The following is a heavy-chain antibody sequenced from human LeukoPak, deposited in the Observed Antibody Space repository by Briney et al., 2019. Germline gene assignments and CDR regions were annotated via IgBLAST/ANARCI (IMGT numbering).Heavy chain of an antibody. V-gene: IGHV3-30*02. CDR3: AKESQLSYSGTFYIDY. J-gene: IGHJ4*02. CDR2: IRYDGSNK. D-gene: IGHD1-26*01. CDR1: GFTFSNYG. Sequence: PGGSLRLSCAASGFTFSNYGMNWVRQAPGKGLEWVAFIRYDGSNKYYADSVKGRFTISRDSSKNMLYLETNSLRAEDTAVYYCAKESQLSYSGTFYIDYWGQGTLVTVSS.